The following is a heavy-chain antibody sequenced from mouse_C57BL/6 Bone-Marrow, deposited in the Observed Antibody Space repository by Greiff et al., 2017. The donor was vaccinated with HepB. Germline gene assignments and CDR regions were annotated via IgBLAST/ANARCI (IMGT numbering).Heavy chain of an antibody. CDR2: IYPGDGDT. J-gene: IGHJ1*03. V-gene: IGHV1-82*01. CDR1: GYAFSSSW. CDR3: ARRPFYYGSYWYFDV. D-gene: IGHD2-2*01. Sequence: VQLQQSGPELVKPGASVKISCKASGYAFSSSWMNWVKQRPGKGLEWIGRIYPGDGDTNYNGKFKGKATLTADKSSSTAYMQLSSLTSEDSAVYFCARRPFYYGSYWYFDVWGTGTTVTVSS.